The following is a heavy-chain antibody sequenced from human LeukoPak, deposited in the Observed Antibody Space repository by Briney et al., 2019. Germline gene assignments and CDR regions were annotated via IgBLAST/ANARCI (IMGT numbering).Heavy chain of an antibody. Sequence: GGSLRHSCAASGFTFSSYSMNWVRRAPGKGLEWVSYISSSSSTIYYADSVKGRFTISRDNAKNSLYLQMNSLRAEDTAVYYCARDLVRGVISRSTLYGMDVWGQGTTVTVSS. D-gene: IGHD3-10*01. V-gene: IGHV3-48*01. CDR3: ARDLVRGVISRSTLYGMDV. J-gene: IGHJ6*02. CDR1: GFTFSSYS. CDR2: ISSSSSTI.